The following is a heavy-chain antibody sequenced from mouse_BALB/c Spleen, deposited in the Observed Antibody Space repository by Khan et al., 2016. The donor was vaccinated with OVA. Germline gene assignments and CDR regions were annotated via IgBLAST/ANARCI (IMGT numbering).Heavy chain of an antibody. V-gene: IGHV2-6-4*01. J-gene: IGHJ4*01. D-gene: IGHD2-14*01. CDR2: IWGGGGT. CDR1: GFSLSRYN. Sequence: QVQLKESGPGLVAPSQSLSITCTVSGFSLSRYNIHWVRQPPGKGLEWLGMIWGGGGTDYNSTLKSRLSIRKDNSKSQVFLKMNSLQTDDTAMYYCARAYYRYDGYYAMDDWGQGTPVTVSS. CDR3: ARAYYRYDGYYAMDD.